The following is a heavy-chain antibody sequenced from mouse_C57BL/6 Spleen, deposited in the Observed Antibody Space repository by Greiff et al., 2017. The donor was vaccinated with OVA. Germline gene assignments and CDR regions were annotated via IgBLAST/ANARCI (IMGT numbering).Heavy chain of an antibody. CDR1: GFNFNDYE. CDR2: IDPEDGET. Sequence: VQLQQSGAELVKPGASVKLSCTASGFNFNDYEMHWVKQRPEQGLEWIGRIDPEDGETKYAPKFQGKATMTADKSSNTAYLQLSSLTSEDTAVYYGADDYASSPYALDYWGQGTSVTVSS. J-gene: IGHJ4*01. D-gene: IGHD1-1*01. V-gene: IGHV14-2*01. CDR3: ADDYASSPYALDY.